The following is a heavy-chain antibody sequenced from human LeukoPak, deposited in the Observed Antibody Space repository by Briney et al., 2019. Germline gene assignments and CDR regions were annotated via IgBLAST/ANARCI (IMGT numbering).Heavy chain of an antibody. CDR2: IRYDGSNK. D-gene: IGHD1-26*01. CDR1: GFIFSNYG. J-gene: IGHJ4*02. V-gene: IGHV3-30*02. CDR3: ARANPWDYYFDY. Sequence: GGSLRLSCGASGFIFSNYGMHWVRQAPGKGLEWVAFIRYDGSNKYYADSVKGRFTISRDNSKNTLYLQMNSLRAEDTAVYYCARANPWDYYFDYRGQGTLVTVSS.